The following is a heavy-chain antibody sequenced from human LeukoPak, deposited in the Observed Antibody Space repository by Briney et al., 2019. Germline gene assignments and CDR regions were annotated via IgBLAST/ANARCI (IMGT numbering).Heavy chain of an antibody. CDR3: ARGSSVRLGHFDY. V-gene: IGHV4-38-2*02. CDR2: IYHSGST. CDR1: GYSISSGYY. D-gene: IGHD3-16*01. J-gene: IGHJ4*02. Sequence: NPSETLSLTCTVSGYSISSGYYWGWIRQPPGKGLEWIGSIYHSGSTYYNPSLKSRVTISVDTSKNQFSLKLSSVTAADTAVYYCARGSSVRLGHFDYWGQGTLVTVSS.